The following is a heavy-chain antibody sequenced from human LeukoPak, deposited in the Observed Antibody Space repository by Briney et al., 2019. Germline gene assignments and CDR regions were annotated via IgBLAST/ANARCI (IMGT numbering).Heavy chain of an antibody. V-gene: IGHV3-7*01. CDR2: IKQDGSEK. Sequence: PGGSLRLSCAASGFTFSSYSMSWVRQAPGKGLEWVANIKQDGSEKYYVDSVKGRFTISRDNAKNSLYLQMNSLRAEDTAVYYCARVQWEYCSGGSCYAFDYWGQGTLVTVSS. D-gene: IGHD2-15*01. CDR1: GFTFSSYS. CDR3: ARVQWEYCSGGSCYAFDY. J-gene: IGHJ4*02.